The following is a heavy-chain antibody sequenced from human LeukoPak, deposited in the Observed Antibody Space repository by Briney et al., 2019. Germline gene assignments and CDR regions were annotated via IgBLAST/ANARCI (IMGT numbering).Heavy chain of an antibody. D-gene: IGHD4-23*01. CDR3: ARQRRWSDY. CDR2: IYYSGST. Sequence: SETLSLTCTVSGGSISSYYWSWIRQPPGKGLEWIGYIYYSGSTNYNPSLKSRVTISVDTSKNQFSLKLSSVTAADTAVYYCARQRRWSDYWGQGTLVTVSS. J-gene: IGHJ4*02. CDR1: GGSISSYY. V-gene: IGHV4-59*08.